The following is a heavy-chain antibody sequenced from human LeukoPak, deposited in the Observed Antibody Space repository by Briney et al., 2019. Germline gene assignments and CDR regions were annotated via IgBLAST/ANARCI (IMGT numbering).Heavy chain of an antibody. Sequence: SETLSLTCAVYGGSFSGYYWSWIRQPPGKGLEWIGEINHSGSTSYNPSLKSRVTISVDTSKNQFSLKLSSVTAADTAVYYCARGHRSKQQLQKIGNYWGQGTLVTVSS. D-gene: IGHD6-13*01. V-gene: IGHV4-34*01. CDR2: INHSGST. CDR1: GGSFSGYY. J-gene: IGHJ4*02. CDR3: ARGHRSKQQLQKIGNY.